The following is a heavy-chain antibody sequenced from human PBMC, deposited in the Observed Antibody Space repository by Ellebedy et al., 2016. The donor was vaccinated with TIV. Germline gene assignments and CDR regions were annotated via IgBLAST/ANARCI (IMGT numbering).Heavy chain of an antibody. Sequence: ASVKVSCXASGYTFTSYGISWVRQAPGQGLEWMGWISAYNGNTNYAQKLQGRVTMTTDTSTSTAYMELRSLRSDDTAVYYCAREKGDRPYYDFWSGYAYPGMDVWGQGTTVTVSS. D-gene: IGHD3-3*01. CDR1: GYTFTSYG. V-gene: IGHV1-18*04. CDR2: ISAYNGNT. CDR3: AREKGDRPYYDFWSGYAYPGMDV. J-gene: IGHJ6*02.